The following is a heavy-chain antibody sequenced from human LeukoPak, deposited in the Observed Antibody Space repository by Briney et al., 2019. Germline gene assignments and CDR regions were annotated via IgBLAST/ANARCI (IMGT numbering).Heavy chain of an antibody. Sequence: ASVKVSCKASGYTFTGYYMHWVRQAPGQGLEWMGWINPNSGGTNYAQKFQGRVTMTRDTSISTAYMELSRLRSDDTAVYYCAKCGDVEFGDYYYMDVWGKGTTVTVSS. V-gene: IGHV1-2*02. J-gene: IGHJ6*03. CDR2: INPNSGGT. CDR3: AKCGDVEFGDYYYMDV. CDR1: GYTFTGYY. D-gene: IGHD3-10*01.